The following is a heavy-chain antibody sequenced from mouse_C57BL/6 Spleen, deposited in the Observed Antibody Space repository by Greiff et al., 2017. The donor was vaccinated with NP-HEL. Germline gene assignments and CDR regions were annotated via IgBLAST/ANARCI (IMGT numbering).Heavy chain of an antibody. CDR2: IYPGSGST. J-gene: IGHJ2*01. CDR1: GYTFTSYW. V-gene: IGHV1-55*01. Sequence: VQLQQSGAELVKPGASVKMSCKASGYTFTSYWITWVKQRPGQGLEWIGDIYPGSGSTNYNEKFKSKATLTVDTSSSTAYMQLSSLTSDDSAVYYCARNYGQDSWCQGTTLTVSS. D-gene: IGHD1-1*02. CDR3: ARNYGQDS.